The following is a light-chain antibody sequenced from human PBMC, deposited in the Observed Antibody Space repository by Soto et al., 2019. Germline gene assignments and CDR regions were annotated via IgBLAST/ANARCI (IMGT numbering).Light chain of an antibody. CDR3: QQRSTWPQIT. Sequence: EIVLTQSPAPLSLSPGERATLSCRASQSIRSYLAWYQQRPGQPPRLLIYDASNRATGVPARFSGSGSGTDFSLTISSLEPGDFAVYYCQQRSTWPQITFGQGTRLEIK. CDR2: DAS. J-gene: IGKJ5*01. V-gene: IGKV3-11*01. CDR1: QSIRSY.